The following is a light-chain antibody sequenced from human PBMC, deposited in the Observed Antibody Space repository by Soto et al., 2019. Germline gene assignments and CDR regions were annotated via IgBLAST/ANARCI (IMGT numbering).Light chain of an antibody. Sequence: QSALTQPASVSGSPGQSITLSCTGTSSDVGGYNFVSWFQQRPDKAPKLLIYEVTNRPSGISHRFSGSKSGNTASLTISGLQAEDEADYYCSSYTTANTLIFGGGTKLTVL. CDR2: EVT. CDR1: SSDVGGYNF. J-gene: IGLJ2*01. CDR3: SSYTTANTLI. V-gene: IGLV2-14*01.